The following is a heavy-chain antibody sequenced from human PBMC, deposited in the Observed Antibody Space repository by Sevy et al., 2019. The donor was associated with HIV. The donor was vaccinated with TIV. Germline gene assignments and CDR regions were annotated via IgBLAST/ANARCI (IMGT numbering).Heavy chain of an antibody. CDR2: ITSSSSHM. V-gene: IGHV3-21*01. D-gene: IGHD3-10*02. Sequence: GGSLRLSCAASGFTFSSASMNWVRQAPGKGLEWVSSITSSSSHMYYVDSLRGRFIISRDNTKNSLYLQMNSLSAEDTAVYYCVKDLFYAIDIWGQGTMVTVSS. CDR3: VKDLFYAIDI. J-gene: IGHJ3*02. CDR1: GFTFSSAS.